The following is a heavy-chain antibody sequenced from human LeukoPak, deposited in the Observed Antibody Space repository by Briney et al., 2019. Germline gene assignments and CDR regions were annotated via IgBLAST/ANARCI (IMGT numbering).Heavy chain of an antibody. J-gene: IGHJ4*02. Sequence: GGSLRLSCEASGCTFRTFWMSWVRQAPGKGLEWVANINQDGSEKYYVDSVRGRFTISRDNAKNSLYLQMNSLRDEDTALYYCARGGRVHFDYWGQGTLVTVSP. V-gene: IGHV3-7*01. CDR2: INQDGSEK. CDR3: ARGGRVHFDY. CDR1: GCTFRTFW.